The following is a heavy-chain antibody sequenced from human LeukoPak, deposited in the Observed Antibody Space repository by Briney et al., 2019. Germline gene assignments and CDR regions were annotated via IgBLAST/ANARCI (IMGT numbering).Heavy chain of an antibody. CDR3: VRDRELTY. V-gene: IGHV4-59*01. J-gene: IGHJ4*02. CDR2: IYNSGST. CDR1: GGSISSDY. D-gene: IGHD1-26*01. Sequence: SETLSLTCTVSGGSISSDYWSWIRQPPGKGLEWIGYIYNSGSTNYNPSLRSRVTISVDTSKNQFSLKLNSVTAADTAVYYCVRDRELTYWSQGTLVTVSS.